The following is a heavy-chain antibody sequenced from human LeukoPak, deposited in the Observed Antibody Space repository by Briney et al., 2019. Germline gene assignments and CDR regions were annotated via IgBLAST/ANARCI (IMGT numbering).Heavy chain of an antibody. CDR1: GGSISSYY. J-gene: IGHJ6*02. CDR2: IYTSGST. CDR3: ARDWTTVTTYADYYYYGMDV. V-gene: IGHV4-4*07. D-gene: IGHD4-17*01. Sequence: PSETLSLTCTVSGGSISSYYWSWIRQPAGKGLEWIGRIYTSGSTNYNPSLKSRVTMSVETSKNQFSLKLSSVTAADTAVYYCARDWTTVTTYADYYYYGMDVWGQGTTVTVSS.